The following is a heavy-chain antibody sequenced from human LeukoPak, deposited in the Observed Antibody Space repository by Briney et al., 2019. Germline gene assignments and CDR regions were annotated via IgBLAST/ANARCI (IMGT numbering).Heavy chain of an antibody. CDR2: IYYSGST. CDR1: GGSISSYY. V-gene: IGHV4-59*01. Sequence: SETLSLTCTVSGGSISSYYWSWIRQPPGKGLEWIGYIYYSGSTNYNPSLKSRVTISVDTSKNQFFLKLSSVTAADTAVYYCARFTYYDFWSGYSNQGFDYWGQGTLVTVSS. CDR3: ARFTYYDFWSGYSNQGFDY. D-gene: IGHD3-3*01. J-gene: IGHJ4*02.